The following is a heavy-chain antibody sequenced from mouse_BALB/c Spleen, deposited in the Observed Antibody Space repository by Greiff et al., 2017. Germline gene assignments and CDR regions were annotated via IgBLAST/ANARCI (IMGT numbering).Heavy chain of an antibody. V-gene: IGHV5-17*02. CDR3: ARVGSAWFAY. D-gene: IGHD4-1*01. J-gene: IGHJ3*01. CDR2: ISSGSSTI. Sequence: EVKLVESGGGLVQPGGSRKLSCAASGFTFSSFGMHWVRQAPEKGLEWVAYISSGSSTIYYADTVKGRFTISRDNPKNTLFLQMTSLRSEDTAMYYCARVGSAWFAYWGQGTLVTVSA. CDR1: GFTFSSFG.